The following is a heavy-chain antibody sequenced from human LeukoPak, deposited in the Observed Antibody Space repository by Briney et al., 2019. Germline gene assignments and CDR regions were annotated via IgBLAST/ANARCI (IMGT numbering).Heavy chain of an antibody. CDR3: AREMRVVIAAYYFDY. J-gene: IGHJ4*02. V-gene: IGHV6-1*01. CDR1: GDSVSSNSAA. D-gene: IGHD2-21*01. Sequence: SQTLSLTCAVSGDSVSSNSAAWNWIRQSPSRCLEWLGRTYYRSKWYTDYAVSVKSRITINPDTSKNQFSLQLNSVTPEDTAVYYCAREMRVVIAAYYFDYWGQGTLVTVSS. CDR2: TYYRSKWYT.